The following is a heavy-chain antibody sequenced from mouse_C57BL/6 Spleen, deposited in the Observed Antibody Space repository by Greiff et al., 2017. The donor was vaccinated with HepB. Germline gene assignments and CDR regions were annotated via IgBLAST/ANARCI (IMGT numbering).Heavy chain of an antibody. D-gene: IGHD3-2*02. CDR2: ISYDGSN. CDR1: GYSITSGYY. CDR3: ARASSGYGYAMDY. Sequence: EVQLQQSGPGLVKPSQSLSLTCSVTGYSITSGYYWNWIRQFPGNKLEWMGYISYDGSNNYNPSLKNRISITRDTSKNQFFLKLNSVTTEDTATYYCARASSGYGYAMDYWGQGTSVTVSS. V-gene: IGHV3-6*01. J-gene: IGHJ4*01.